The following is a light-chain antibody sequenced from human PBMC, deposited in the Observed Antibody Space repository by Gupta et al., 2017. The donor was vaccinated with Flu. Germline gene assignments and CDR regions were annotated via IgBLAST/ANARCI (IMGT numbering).Light chain of an antibody. CDR3: KQNIHLPWT. V-gene: IGKV2D-29*01. CDR1: QSLLYSDGKTY. Sequence: DVVINQTPLSLSVIPGQPASISCKSSQSLLYSDGKTYLYWYVQRPGQPPQPLIYEVSNRGSGVADRFSGRGSGTDFTLKISRGEAEDVGVYYCKQNIHLPWTFGQGTKVEIK. CDR2: EVS. J-gene: IGKJ1*01.